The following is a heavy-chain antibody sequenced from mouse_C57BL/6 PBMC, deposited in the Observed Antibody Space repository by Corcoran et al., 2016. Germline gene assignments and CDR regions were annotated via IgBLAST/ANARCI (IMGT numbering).Heavy chain of an antibody. CDR1: GYTFTTYG. V-gene: IGHV9-3*01. J-gene: IGHJ3*01. CDR2: INTYSGVP. D-gene: IGHD1-1*01. Sequence: QIQLVQSGPELKKPGETVKISCKASGYTFTTYGMSWVKQAPGKGLKWMGWINTYSGVPTYADDFKGRFAFSLETSASTAYLQINNLKNEDTATYFCARKITTVVEGDAYWGQGTLVTVSA. CDR3: ARKITTVVEGDAY.